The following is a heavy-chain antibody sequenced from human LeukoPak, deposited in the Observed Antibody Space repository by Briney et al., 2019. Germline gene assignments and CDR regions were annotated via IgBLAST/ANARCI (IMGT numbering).Heavy chain of an antibody. CDR2: ISAYNGNT. CDR1: GYTFTSYA. Sequence: ASVKVSCKASGYTFTSYAMHWVRQAPGQRLEWMGWISAYNGNTNYAQKLQGRVTMTTDTSTSTAYMELRSLRSDDTAVYYCARDFARSFDYWGQGTLVTVSS. J-gene: IGHJ4*02. V-gene: IGHV1-18*01. CDR3: ARDFARSFDY.